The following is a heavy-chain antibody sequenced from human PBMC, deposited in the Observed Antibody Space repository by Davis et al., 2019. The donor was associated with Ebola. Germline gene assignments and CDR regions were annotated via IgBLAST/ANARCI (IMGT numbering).Heavy chain of an antibody. Sequence: ASVKVSCKASGYTFTRYGVSWVRQAPGQGLEWMGWINPNTGGTNYAQHFQGRATMTRDTSISTAYVQLSSLRSEDTAVFYCVRGMARGDFGLDVWGQGTTVTVSS. CDR3: VRGMARGDFGLDV. J-gene: IGHJ6*02. CDR1: GYTFTRYG. D-gene: IGHD3-10*01. CDR2: INPNTGGT. V-gene: IGHV1-2*02.